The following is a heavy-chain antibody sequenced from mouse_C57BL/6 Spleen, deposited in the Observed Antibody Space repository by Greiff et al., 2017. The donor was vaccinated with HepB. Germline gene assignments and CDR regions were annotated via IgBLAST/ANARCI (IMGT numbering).Heavy chain of an antibody. CDR1: GFTFSSYT. V-gene: IGHV5-9*01. CDR3: ARLGLPYAMDY. CDR2: ISGGGGNT. Sequence: EVQGVESGGGLVKPGGSLKLSCAASGFTFSSYTMSWVRQTPEKRLEWVATISGGGGNTYYPDSVKGRFTIARDNAKNTLYLQMSSLRSEDTALYYCARLGLPYAMDYWGQGTSVTVSS. J-gene: IGHJ4*01. D-gene: IGHD4-1*01.